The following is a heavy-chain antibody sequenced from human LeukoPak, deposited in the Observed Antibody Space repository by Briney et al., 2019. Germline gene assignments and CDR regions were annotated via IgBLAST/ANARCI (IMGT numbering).Heavy chain of an antibody. CDR3: ARDYGDYYFKFDY. CDR2: MNPNSGNT. J-gene: IGHJ4*02. D-gene: IGHD4-17*01. CDR1: GYTFTSYD. Sequence: ASVKVSCKAPGYTFTSYDINWVRQATGQGLEWMGWMNPNSGNTGYAQKFQGRVTITRNTSISTAYMELSSLRSVDTAVYYCARDYGDYYFKFDYWGQGTLVTVSS. V-gene: IGHV1-8*03.